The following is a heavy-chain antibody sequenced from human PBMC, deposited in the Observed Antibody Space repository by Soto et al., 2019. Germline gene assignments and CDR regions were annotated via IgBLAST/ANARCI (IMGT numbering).Heavy chain of an antibody. D-gene: IGHD3-10*01. Sequence: GGSLRLSCAASGFTFSSYGMHWVRQAPGKGLEWVAVIWYDGSNKYYADSVKGRFTISRDNSKNTLYLQMNSLRAEDTAVYYCARDTARAIVRIYYGMDVWGQGTTVTVSS. CDR2: IWYDGSNK. CDR1: GFTFSSYG. J-gene: IGHJ6*02. V-gene: IGHV3-33*01. CDR3: ARDTARAIVRIYYGMDV.